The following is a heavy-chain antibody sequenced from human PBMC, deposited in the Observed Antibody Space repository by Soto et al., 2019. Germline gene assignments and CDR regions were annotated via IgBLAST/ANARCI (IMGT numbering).Heavy chain of an antibody. CDR2: INPSGGST. CDR3: ARWDWSVVQFDY. D-gene: IGHD3-9*01. V-gene: IGHV1-46*01. Sequence: SSVKVSCKASGYTFTSYYMHWVRQAPGQGLEWMGIINPSGGSTSYAQKFQGRVTMTRDTSTSTVYMELSSLRSEDTAVYYCARWDWSVVQFDYWGQGTLVTVSS. CDR1: GYTFTSYY. J-gene: IGHJ4*02.